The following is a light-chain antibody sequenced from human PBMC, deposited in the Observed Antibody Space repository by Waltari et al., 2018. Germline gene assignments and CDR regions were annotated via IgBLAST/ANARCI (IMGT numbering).Light chain of an antibody. CDR2: AAS. CDR1: QSITMN. V-gene: IGKV1-39*01. J-gene: IGKJ3*01. CDR3: QQTYSSPR. Sequence: DIQMTQSPSSLSASVGDRVTITCRASQSITMNLNWYQQKAGKAPKLLIYAASILQSGVPSRFSGSGSGTDFTLTISNLQPEDFATYFCQQTYSSPRFGPGTKVDFK.